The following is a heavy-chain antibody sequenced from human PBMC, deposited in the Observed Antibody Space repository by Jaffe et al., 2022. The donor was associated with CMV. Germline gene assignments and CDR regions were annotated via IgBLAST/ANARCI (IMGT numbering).Heavy chain of an antibody. J-gene: IGHJ6*03. CDR1: GGSFSGYY. Sequence: QVQLQQWGAGLLKPSETLSLTCAVYGGSFSGYYWSWIRQPPGKGLEWIGEINHSGSTNYNPSLKSRVTISVDTSKNQFSLKLSSVTAADTAVYYCARVVVVVGSRYYYYYMDVWGKGTTVTVSS. D-gene: IGHD2-15*01. CDR3: ARVVVVVGSRYYYYYMDV. V-gene: IGHV4-34*01. CDR2: INHSGST.